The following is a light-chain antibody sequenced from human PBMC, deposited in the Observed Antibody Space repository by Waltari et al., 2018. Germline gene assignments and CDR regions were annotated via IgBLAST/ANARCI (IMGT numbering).Light chain of an antibody. CDR3: CSYSGDYTVV. Sequence: QSALTQPRSVSGSPGQSVTISCAGTSSDVGAYNHVSWYQQSPGTAPKLLIYEVNNRPSGVPYRVSASKSGNTASLTISGRRAEDEADYYCCSYSGDYTVVFGGGTKLTVL. CDR2: EVN. J-gene: IGLJ2*01. CDR1: SSDVGAYNH. V-gene: IGLV2-11*01.